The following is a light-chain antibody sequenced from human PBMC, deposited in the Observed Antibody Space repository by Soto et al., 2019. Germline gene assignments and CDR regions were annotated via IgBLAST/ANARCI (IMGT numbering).Light chain of an antibody. Sequence: EVVLTQSPGPVSLSPGERATLSCRASQSVTANYLSWYQQKPRQAPRLLIYAASSGAKGIPDEFSGSGSETAVTRSISRLESGDFAMYYCQHYESSVTCTFGEGTKVEIK. V-gene: IGKV3-20*01. J-gene: IGKJ1*01. CDR3: QHYESSVTCT. CDR1: QSVTANY. CDR2: AAS.